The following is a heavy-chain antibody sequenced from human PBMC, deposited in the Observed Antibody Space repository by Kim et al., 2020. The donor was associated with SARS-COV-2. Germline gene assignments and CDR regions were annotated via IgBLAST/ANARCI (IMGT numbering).Heavy chain of an antibody. CDR3: ARGSYSSSWYRTPSGDLVDY. J-gene: IGHJ4*02. V-gene: IGHV1-2*02. Sequence: ASVKVSCKASGYTFTGYYMHWVRQAPGQGLEWMGWINPNSGGTNYAQKFQGRVTMTRDTSISTAYMELSRLRSDDTAVHYCARGSYSSSWYRTPSGDLVDYWGQGTLVTVSS. CDR2: INPNSGGT. D-gene: IGHD6-13*01. CDR1: GYTFTGYY.